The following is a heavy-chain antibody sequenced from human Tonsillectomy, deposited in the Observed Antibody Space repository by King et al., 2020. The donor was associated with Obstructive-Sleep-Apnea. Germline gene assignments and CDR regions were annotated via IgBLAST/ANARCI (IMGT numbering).Heavy chain of an antibody. D-gene: IGHD3-10*01. CDR1: GVSISSYY. Sequence: VQLQESGPGLVKPSETLSLTCTVSGVSISSYYWSWIRQPPGKGLEWIGYIYYSGSTNYNPSLKSRVTISVDTSKNQFSLKLSSVTAADTAVYYCARGADSDYYYGMDVWGQGTTVTVSS. CDR2: IYYSGST. J-gene: IGHJ6*02. V-gene: IGHV4-59*01. CDR3: ARGADSDYYYGMDV.